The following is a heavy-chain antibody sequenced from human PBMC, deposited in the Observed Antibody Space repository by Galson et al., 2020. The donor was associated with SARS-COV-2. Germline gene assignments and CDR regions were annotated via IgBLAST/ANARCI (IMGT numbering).Heavy chain of an antibody. Sequence: GESLKISCAAPGFTFSSYNMNWVRPAPGKGLEWVSFITSSSTTYYGDSVKGRFTISRDNAKNSLYLQMSGLRDDDTALYYCSRGLSSSWPFSDFWGQGALVTVSS. CDR1: GFTFSSYN. CDR2: ITSSSTT. CDR3: SRGLSSSWPFSDF. V-gene: IGHV3-48*02. J-gene: IGHJ4*02. D-gene: IGHD6-13*01.